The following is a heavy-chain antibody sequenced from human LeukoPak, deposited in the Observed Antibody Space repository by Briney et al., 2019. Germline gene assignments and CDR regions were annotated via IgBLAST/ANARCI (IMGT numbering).Heavy chain of an antibody. CDR3: ARVWYSRGLNWFDP. CDR2: IYSGGST. D-gene: IGHD6-19*01. J-gene: IGHJ5*02. CDR1: GFTVSSNY. Sequence: PGGSLRLSCAASGFTVSSNYMSWVRQAPGKGLEWVSVIYSGGSTYYADSVKGRFTISRDNSKNTLYLQMNSLRAEDTAVYYCARVWYSRGLNWFDPWGQGTLVTVSS. V-gene: IGHV3-53*01.